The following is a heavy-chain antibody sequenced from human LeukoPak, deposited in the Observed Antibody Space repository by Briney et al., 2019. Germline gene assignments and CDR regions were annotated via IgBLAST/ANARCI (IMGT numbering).Heavy chain of an antibody. CDR1: GFKFSDHY. CDR3: ASGHNSGWGYFDY. Sequence: PGGSLRLSCAASGFKFSDHYIDWVRQAPGKGLEWVGRSRNKASSYTTEYAASVEGRFTISRDVSESSLYLQMNSLRTEDTAVYYCASGHNSGWGYFDYWGQGSLVTVSS. CDR2: SRNKASSYTT. V-gene: IGHV3-72*01. J-gene: IGHJ4*02. D-gene: IGHD6-19*01.